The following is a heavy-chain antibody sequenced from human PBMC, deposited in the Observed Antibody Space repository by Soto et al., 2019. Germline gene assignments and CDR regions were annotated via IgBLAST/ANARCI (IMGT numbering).Heavy chain of an antibody. D-gene: IGHD3-3*01. CDR2: INSDGSST. Sequence: GGSLRLSCAASGFTFSSYWMHWVRQAPGKGLVWVSRINSDGSSTSYADSVKGRFTISRDNAKNTLYLQMNSLRAEDTAVYYCARVIQEWSSSYYYYYYMDVWGKGTTVTVSS. CDR1: GFTFSSYW. J-gene: IGHJ6*03. CDR3: ARVIQEWSSSYYYYYYMDV. V-gene: IGHV3-74*01.